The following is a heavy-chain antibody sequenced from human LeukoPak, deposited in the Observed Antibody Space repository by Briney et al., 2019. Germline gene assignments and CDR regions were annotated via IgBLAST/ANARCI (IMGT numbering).Heavy chain of an antibody. CDR2: FDPEDGET. CDR3: ARDYGSGSYYNGLDY. D-gene: IGHD3-10*01. J-gene: IGHJ4*02. V-gene: IGHV1-24*01. CDR1: GCTLTELS. Sequence: GASVKVSCKVSGCTLTELSMHWVRQAPGKGLEWMGGFDPEDGETIYAQKLQGRVTMTEDTSTDTAYMELSSLRSEDAAVYYCARDYGSGSYYNGLDYWGQGTLVTVSS.